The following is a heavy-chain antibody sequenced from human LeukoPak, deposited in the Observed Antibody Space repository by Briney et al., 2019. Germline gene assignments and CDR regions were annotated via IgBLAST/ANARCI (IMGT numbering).Heavy chain of an antibody. CDR3: ARNYYDSSGYYGGWFDP. Sequence: PSETLSLTCAVYGGSFSGYYWSWIRQPPGKGLEWIGEINHSGSTNYNPSLKSRVTISVDTSKNQFSLKLSSVTAADTAVYYCARNYYDSSGYYGGWFDPWGQGTLVTVSS. CDR2: INHSGST. CDR1: GGSFSGYY. D-gene: IGHD3-22*01. J-gene: IGHJ5*02. V-gene: IGHV4-34*01.